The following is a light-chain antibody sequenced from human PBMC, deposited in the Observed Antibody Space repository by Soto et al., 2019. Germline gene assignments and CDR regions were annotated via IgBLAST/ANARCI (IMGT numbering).Light chain of an antibody. V-gene: IGLV2-14*03. CDR2: DAI. CDR3: SSYTSSSSYV. Sequence: QSALTQPASVSDSPGQSITISCIGTSSDIGAFNHVSWHQQHPGKAPKLIIYDAINRPSGVSNRFSGSKTGNTASLIISGLQAEDEADYYCSSYTSSSSYVFGSGTKVTVL. CDR1: SSDIGAFNH. J-gene: IGLJ1*01.